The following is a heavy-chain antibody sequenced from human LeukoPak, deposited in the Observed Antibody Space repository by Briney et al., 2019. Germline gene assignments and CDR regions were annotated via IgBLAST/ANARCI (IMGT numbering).Heavy chain of an antibody. Sequence: GGSLRLSCAASGFTFSSHGLHWVRQAPGKGLEGVAFIRYDGNNKHYADSVKGRFTISRDNSKNTLYLQMNSLRAEDTAVYYGAKNRGYMDVWGKGTTVTVSS. J-gene: IGHJ6*03. V-gene: IGHV3-30*02. CDR1: GFTFSSHG. D-gene: IGHD3-10*01. CDR3: AKNRGYMDV. CDR2: IRYDGNNK.